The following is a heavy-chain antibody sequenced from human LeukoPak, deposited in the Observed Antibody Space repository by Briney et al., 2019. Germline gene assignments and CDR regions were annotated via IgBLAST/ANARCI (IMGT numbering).Heavy chain of an antibody. CDR3: AKGRPNYYYYYMDV. V-gene: IGHV3-23*01. D-gene: IGHD5-24*01. J-gene: IGHJ6*03. Sequence: LSGGSLRLSCAASGFTFSSYAMSWVRQAPGKGLEWVSAISGSGGSTYYADSVKGRFTISRDNSKNTLYLQMNSLRAEDTAVYYCAKGRPNYYYYYMDVWGKGTTVTVSS. CDR1: GFTFSSYA. CDR2: ISGSGGST.